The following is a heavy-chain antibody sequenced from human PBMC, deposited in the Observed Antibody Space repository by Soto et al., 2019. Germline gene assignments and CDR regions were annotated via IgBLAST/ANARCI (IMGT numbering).Heavy chain of an antibody. CDR3: ASHGKRAFQH. D-gene: IGHD4-17*01. CDR2: ISGSGGST. V-gene: IGHV3-23*01. J-gene: IGHJ1*01. CDR1: GFTFDDYA. Sequence: GGSLRLSCAASGFTFDDYAMHWVRQAPGKGLEWVSAISGSGGSTYYADSVKGRFTINPDASKNQFSLQLNSVTPEDTAVYYCASHGKRAFQHWGQGTLVTVSS.